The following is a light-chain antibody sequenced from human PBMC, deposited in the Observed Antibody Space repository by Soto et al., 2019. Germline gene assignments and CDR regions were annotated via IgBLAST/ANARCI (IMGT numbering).Light chain of an antibody. Sequence: DIVMTQTPLLSPVTLGQPASISCRSTQSLVHRDGNTYLNWLHQRPGQPPRLLIHKTSNRFSGVPDRFSGSGAGTDFTLEISRVEIEDVGLYYCMLATHFPYVFGQGTRLEI. V-gene: IGKV2-24*01. CDR2: KTS. CDR1: QSLVHRDGNTY. CDR3: MLATHFPYV. J-gene: IGKJ2*01.